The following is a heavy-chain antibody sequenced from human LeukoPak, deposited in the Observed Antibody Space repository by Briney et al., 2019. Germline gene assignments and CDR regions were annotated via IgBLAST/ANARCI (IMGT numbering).Heavy chain of an antibody. CDR2: ISSSSATI. CDR3: ARDRHVPGLYYYYMDV. Sequence: GGSLRLSCEGSGFSFSAYNMNWVRQAPGKGLESISYISSSSATIFYADSVKGRFTISRDNAKNSLYLQMNSLRPEDTAVYFCARDRHVPGLYYYYMDVWGKGTTVTVSS. J-gene: IGHJ6*03. CDR1: GFSFSAYN. V-gene: IGHV3-48*01. D-gene: IGHD6-6*01.